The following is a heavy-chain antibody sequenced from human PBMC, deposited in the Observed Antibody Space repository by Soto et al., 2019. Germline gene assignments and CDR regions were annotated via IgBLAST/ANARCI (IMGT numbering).Heavy chain of an antibody. CDR2: MYYSGTT. D-gene: IGHD6-19*01. CDR3: AKIPRQWLGFDC. CDR1: GGSISNSNYY. J-gene: IGHJ4*02. V-gene: IGHV4-39*01. Sequence: SETLSLTCTVSGGSISNSNYYWGWIRQPPGKGLEWIGNMYYSGTTYDNPSLKSRVTISVDTSKNQFSLNLSSVTAADTAVYYCAKIPRQWLGFDCWGQGTLVTVSS.